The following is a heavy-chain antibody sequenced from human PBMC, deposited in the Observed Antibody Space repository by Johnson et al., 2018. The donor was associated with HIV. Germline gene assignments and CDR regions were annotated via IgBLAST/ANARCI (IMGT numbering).Heavy chain of an antibody. CDR2: IGTAGDT. V-gene: IGHV3-13*01. CDR3: ARGSGVVATVRVGAFDI. CDR1: GFTFSSYD. J-gene: IGHJ3*02. Sequence: VQLVESGGGLVQPGGSLRLSCAASGFTFSSYDMHWVRQATGKGLEWVSGIGTAGDTYYPGSVKGRFTISRENAKNSLYLQMNSLRAEDTAVYYCARGSGVVATVRVGAFDIWGQGTMVTVSS. D-gene: IGHD3-10*01.